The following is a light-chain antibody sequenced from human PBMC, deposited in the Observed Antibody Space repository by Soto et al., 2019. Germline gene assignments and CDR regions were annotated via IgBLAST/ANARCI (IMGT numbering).Light chain of an antibody. CDR2: AAS. V-gene: IGKV1-39*01. J-gene: IGKJ1*01. CDR3: QQSSSIPRT. Sequence: DIQLTQSPSSLSASVGDRVAITCRASQNIRRSLNWYQQRPGKAPKLLIYAASRLESGVSSRFSGSGSGTDFTLTINSLQPEDFAPYFCQQSSSIPRTFGQGTIVEIK. CDR1: QNIRRS.